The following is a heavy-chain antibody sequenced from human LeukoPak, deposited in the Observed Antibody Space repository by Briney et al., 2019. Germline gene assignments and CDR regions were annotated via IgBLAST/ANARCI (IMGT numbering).Heavy chain of an antibody. CDR1: GGSISSSSYY. J-gene: IGHJ5*02. D-gene: IGHD2-15*01. CDR2: IYTSGST. Sequence: SQTLSLTCTVSGGSISSSSYYWSWIRQPAGKGLEWIGRIYTSGSTNYNPSLKSRVTISVDTSKNQFSLKLSSVTAADTAVYHCCSGSPRGNWFDPWGQGTLVTVSS. V-gene: IGHV4-61*02. CDR3: CSGSPRGNWFDP.